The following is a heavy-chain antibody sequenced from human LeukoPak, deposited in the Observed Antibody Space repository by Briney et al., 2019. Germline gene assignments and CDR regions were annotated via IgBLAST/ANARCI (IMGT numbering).Heavy chain of an antibody. Sequence: GGSLRLSCVASGFSFGNYAMSWVRQAPGKGLQWVSQICGTGGATWYAGFARDRFTISRDNSKKTLYLQMSGLRVEDTAMYYCVKDPRDTYGTNWFVSWGQGTLLIVSS. CDR2: ICGTGGAT. CDR1: GFSFGNYA. D-gene: IGHD2-21*01. V-gene: IGHV3-23*01. CDR3: VKDPRDTYGTNWFVS. J-gene: IGHJ5*01.